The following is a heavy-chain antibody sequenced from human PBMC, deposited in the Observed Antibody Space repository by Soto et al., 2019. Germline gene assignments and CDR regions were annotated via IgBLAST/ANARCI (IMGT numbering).Heavy chain of an antibody. CDR3: VRPDSTGYYPDN. CDR1: GYTFTSYW. Sequence: GESLKISCKGSGYTFTSYWIAWVRQMPGKGLEWMAIINPGDSDTRYSPSFQGQVTLSADKSISTAYLQWSSLKASDTAMYYCVRPDSTGYYPDNWGQGTLVTVYS. V-gene: IGHV5-51*01. D-gene: IGHD3-22*01. CDR2: INPGDSDT. J-gene: IGHJ4*02.